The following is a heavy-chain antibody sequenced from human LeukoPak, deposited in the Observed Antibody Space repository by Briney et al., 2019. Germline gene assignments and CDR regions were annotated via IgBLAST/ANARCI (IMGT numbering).Heavy chain of an antibody. Sequence: SETLSLTCTVSGGSISSSSYYWAWIRQPPWKGLEWIGSIYSSGSTYYNPSLKSRVIIIIDTPKNHFSLTLSSVTAADTAVYYCARSDGYGLVGIWGQGTMVTVSS. CDR3: ARSDGYGLVGI. D-gene: IGHD3-10*01. CDR2: IYSSGST. V-gene: IGHV4-39*07. CDR1: GGSISSSSYY. J-gene: IGHJ3*02.